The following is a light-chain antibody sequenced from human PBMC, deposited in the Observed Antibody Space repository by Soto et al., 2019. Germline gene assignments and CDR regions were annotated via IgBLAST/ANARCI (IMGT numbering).Light chain of an antibody. Sequence: QSVLTQPASVSGSPGQSVTISCTGASSDVGGNDYVSWYQQHPGKAPKLILYEVNNRPSGVSNHFSGSKSGNTASLIISGLQADDEADCYCSSYSTTSTLVFGSGTKLTVL. J-gene: IGLJ1*01. CDR1: SSDVGGNDY. CDR3: SSYSTTSTLV. V-gene: IGLV2-14*01. CDR2: EVN.